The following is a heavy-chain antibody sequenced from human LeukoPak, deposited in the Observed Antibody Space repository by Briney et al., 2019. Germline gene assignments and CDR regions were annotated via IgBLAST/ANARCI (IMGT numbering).Heavy chain of an antibody. CDR2: ISAYNGNT. V-gene: IGHV1-18*01. CDR1: GYTFTSYG. CDR3: ARVRGSWPRYYYYYYMDV. J-gene: IGHJ6*03. Sequence: ASVKVSCKASGYTFTSYGISWVRQAPGQGLEWMGWISAYNGNTNYAQKLQGRVTMTTDTSTSTAYMELRSLRSDDTAVYYCARVRGSWPRYYYYYYMDVWGKGTTVTVSS. D-gene: IGHD6-13*01.